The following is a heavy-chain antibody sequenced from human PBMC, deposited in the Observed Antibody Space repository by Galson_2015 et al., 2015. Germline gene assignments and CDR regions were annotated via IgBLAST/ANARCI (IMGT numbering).Heavy chain of an antibody. D-gene: IGHD7-27*01. Sequence: SLRLSCVASGFTFSNYAMSWLRQAPGKGLEWVSTFSHSGADTYYAESVKGRFTISRDNSKNTLYLQMNSLRAEDTAVYYCAKRGGERGWGAFDIWGQGTMVTVSS. CDR3: AKRGGERGWGAFDI. CDR2: FSHSGADT. CDR1: GFTFSNYA. J-gene: IGHJ3*02. V-gene: IGHV3-23*01.